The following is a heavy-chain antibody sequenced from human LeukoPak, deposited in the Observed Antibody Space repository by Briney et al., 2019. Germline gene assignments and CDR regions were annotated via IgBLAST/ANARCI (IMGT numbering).Heavy chain of an antibody. J-gene: IGHJ4*02. CDR2: IYSGGSK. D-gene: IGHD3-22*01. Sequence: GGSLRLSCAASGFTVSSNYMSWVRQAPGKGLEWVSVIYSGGSKYYADSVKGRFTISRDNSKNTLYLQMNSLRAEDTAVYYCARDRDYSSGYYVDYWGQGTLVTVSS. V-gene: IGHV3-66*02. CDR1: GFTVSSNY. CDR3: ARDRDYSSGYYVDY.